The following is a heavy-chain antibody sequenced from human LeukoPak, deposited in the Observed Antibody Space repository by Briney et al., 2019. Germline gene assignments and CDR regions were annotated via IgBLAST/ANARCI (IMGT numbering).Heavy chain of an antibody. CDR3: AMYYGGNSEFDY. CDR1: GFTFSNHG. J-gene: IGHJ4*02. V-gene: IGHV3-23*01. Sequence: GGSLRLSCAASGFTFSNHGMHWVRQAPGKGLEWVSAISGSGGSTYYADSVKGRFTISRDNSKNTLYLQMNSLRAEDTAVYYCAMYYGGNSEFDYWGQGTLVTVSS. CDR2: ISGSGGST. D-gene: IGHD4-23*01.